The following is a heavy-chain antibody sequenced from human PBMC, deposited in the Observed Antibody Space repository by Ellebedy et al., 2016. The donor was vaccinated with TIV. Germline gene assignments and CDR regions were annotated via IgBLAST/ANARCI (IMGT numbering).Heavy chain of an antibody. V-gene: IGHV3-23*01. Sequence: GESLKISCAASGFTFSGYAMSWVRQAPGKGLEWVSGINAGGGKTYYADSGKGRFTISRDNSKNTLYLQMNSLRAEDTAIYYCAKDQVGGDGRWVFDIWGQGTVVTVSS. CDR2: INAGGGKT. J-gene: IGHJ3*02. D-gene: IGHD3-16*01. CDR1: GFTFSGYA. CDR3: AKDQVGGDGRWVFDI.